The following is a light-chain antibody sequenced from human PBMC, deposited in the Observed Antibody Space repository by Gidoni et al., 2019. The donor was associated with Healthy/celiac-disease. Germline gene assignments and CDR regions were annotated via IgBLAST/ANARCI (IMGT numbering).Light chain of an antibody. J-gene: IGLJ3*02. V-gene: IGLV1-47*01. CDR1: SSNIGSNY. Sequence: QSVLTQPPSSSGTPGQRVTISCSGSSSNIGSNYVYWYQQLPGTAPKLLIYRNNHRPSGVPDRFSGSKSGTSASLAISGLRSEDEADYYCEAWDDSRSGWVFGGGTKLTVL. CDR2: RNN. CDR3: EAWDDSRSGWV.